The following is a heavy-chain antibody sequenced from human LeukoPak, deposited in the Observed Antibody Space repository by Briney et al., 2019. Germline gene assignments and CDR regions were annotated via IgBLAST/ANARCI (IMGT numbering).Heavy chain of an antibody. CDR2: FAGSDTTK. CDR1: GFDFCAYE. Sequence: GGSLRLSCAASGFDFCAYEMNWVRQAPGKGLERVAYFAGSDTTKYYADSVRGRFTISRDNAKNSLYLQMNSLRAEDTALYYCTTLGYHLDSWGQGTLVTVSS. D-gene: IGHD3-22*01. V-gene: IGHV3-48*03. J-gene: IGHJ4*02. CDR3: TTLGYHLDS.